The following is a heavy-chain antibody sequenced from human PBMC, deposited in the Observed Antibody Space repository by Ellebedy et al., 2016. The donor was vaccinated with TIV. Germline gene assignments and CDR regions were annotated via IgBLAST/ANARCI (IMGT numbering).Heavy chain of an antibody. CDR1: GYSITDYY. CDR2: IYHSGST. J-gene: IGHJ3*02. D-gene: IGHD6-19*01. CDR3: ARESAYSSGWYSDFDI. Sequence: MPSETLSLTCTVSGYSITDYYWNWIRQAPGKGLEWIGYIYHSGSTKYNPSLESRVTMSVDTSKNQFSLKLTPVTAADTAVYYCARESAYSSGWYSDFDIWGQGTVVTVSS. V-gene: IGHV4-59*12.